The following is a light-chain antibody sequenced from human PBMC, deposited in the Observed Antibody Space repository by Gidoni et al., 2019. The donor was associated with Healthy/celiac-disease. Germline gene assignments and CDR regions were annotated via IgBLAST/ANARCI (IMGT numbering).Light chain of an antibody. CDR1: QGISSY. J-gene: IGKJ1*01. CDR2: AAS. Sequence: DIQLTQSPSFLSASVGDRVTITCRASQGISSYLAWYQQKPGKAPKLLIYAASTLQSGVPSRFSGSGSGTEFTLTISSLQPEDFATYYCQQLNSYPWTFGQXTKVEIK. CDR3: QQLNSYPWT. V-gene: IGKV1-9*01.